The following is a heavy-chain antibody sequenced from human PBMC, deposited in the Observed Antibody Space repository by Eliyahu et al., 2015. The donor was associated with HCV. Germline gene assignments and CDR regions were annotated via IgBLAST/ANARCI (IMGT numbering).Heavy chain of an antibody. CDR3: AGARGRNFGDLVPDS. J-gene: IGHJ4*02. D-gene: IGHD3-16*01. Sequence: QVQLQQWGAGLFKPSETLSLTCAVYGGSFSDYYWSWIRQPPGKGLEWIGEINHSGNTNYNPSLKSRVAISMDTSKQQFSLKLSSVTAADTSVYYCAGARGRNFGDLVPDSWGRGTPVTVSS. CDR1: GGSFSDYY. CDR2: INHSGNT. V-gene: IGHV4-34*01.